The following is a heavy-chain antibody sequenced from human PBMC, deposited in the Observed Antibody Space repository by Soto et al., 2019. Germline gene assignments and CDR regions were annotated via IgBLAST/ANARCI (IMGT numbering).Heavy chain of an antibody. CDR3: ARVTNYRYFDF. CDR1: GFTFSDYY. CDR2: ITLRTKTH. Sequence: GGSRRLSCAASGFTFSDYYMTWIRQAPGKGLEWVSYITLRTKTHYNADPVKGRCTISTNNPKNSVTLHLASLSLHDTAVYYCARVTNYRYFDFWGRGVLVTVSS. J-gene: IGHJ2*01. V-gene: IGHV3-11*01.